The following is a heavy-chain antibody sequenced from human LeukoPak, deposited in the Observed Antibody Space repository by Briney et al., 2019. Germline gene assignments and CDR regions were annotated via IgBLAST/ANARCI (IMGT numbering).Heavy chain of an antibody. CDR2: ISGSGGST. J-gene: IGHJ4*02. V-gene: IGHV3-23*01. D-gene: IGHD3-22*01. Sequence: GGSLRLSCAASGFTFSSYAMSWVRQAPGKGLEWVSAISGSGGSTYYADSVKGRFTFSRDNSKNTLYLQMNSLRAEDTAVYYCAKDDYYDSSGYYFRYYFDYWGQGTLVTVSS. CDR3: AKDDYYDSSGYYFRYYFDY. CDR1: GFTFSSYA.